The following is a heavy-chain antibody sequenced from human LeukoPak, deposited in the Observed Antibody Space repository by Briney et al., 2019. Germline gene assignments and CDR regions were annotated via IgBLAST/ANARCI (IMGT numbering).Heavy chain of an antibody. CDR3: VRFDFRKLATIS. J-gene: IGHJ5*02. Sequence: PGGSLRLSCAASGFIFTDHYMDWVRQAPGKGLEWVGRARNKANSYTTEYAASVKGRFIISRDDSYNSLYLQMNSLKTEDTAVYYCVRFDFRKLATISWGQGTLVTVSS. CDR1: GFIFTDHY. CDR2: ARNKANSYTT. V-gene: IGHV3-72*01. D-gene: IGHD5-24*01.